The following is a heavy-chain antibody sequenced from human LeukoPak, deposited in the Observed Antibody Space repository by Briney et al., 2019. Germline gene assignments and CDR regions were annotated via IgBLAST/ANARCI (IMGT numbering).Heavy chain of an antibody. CDR3: ARGTRRFLEWLAN. J-gene: IGHJ4*02. CDR1: GFTFSSYA. V-gene: IGHV3-23*01. D-gene: IGHD3-3*01. CDR2: ISGSGGST. Sequence: PGGSLRLSCAASGFTFSSYAMSWVRQAPGKGLEWVSAISGSGGSTYYADSVKGRFTISRDNSKNSLYLQMNSLRDEDTAVYYCARGTRRFLEWLANWGQGTLVTVSS.